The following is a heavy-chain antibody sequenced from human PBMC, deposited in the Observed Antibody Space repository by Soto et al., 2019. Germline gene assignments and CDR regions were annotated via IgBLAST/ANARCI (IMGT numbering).Heavy chain of an antibody. CDR3: ARGQQPGFGNYYYGMDV. J-gene: IGHJ6*02. V-gene: IGHV6-1*01. D-gene: IGHD3-10*01. CDR2: TYYRSKWYN. CDR1: GDSVSSNSAA. Sequence: QVQLQQSGPGLVKPSQTLSLTCAISGDSVSSNSAAWNWIRQSPSRGLEWLGRTYYRSKWYNDYAVSVKSRITISPDTSNNQFSLQLSSVTPEDTAVYYCARGQQPGFGNYYYGMDVWGQGTTVTVSS.